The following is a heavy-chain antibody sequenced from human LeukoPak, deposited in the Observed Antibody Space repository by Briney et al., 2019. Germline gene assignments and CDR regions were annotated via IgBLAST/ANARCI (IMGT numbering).Heavy chain of an antibody. CDR2: INWNGGST. Sequence: GGSLRLSCAASGLTFDDYGMSWVRQAPGKGLEWVSGINWNGGSTGYADSVKGRFTISRDNAKNTLYLQMNSLRAEDTAVYYCXKKLGYSSGWSVFDYWGQGTLVTVSS. J-gene: IGHJ4*02. CDR3: XKKLGYSSGWSVFDY. D-gene: IGHD6-19*01. CDR1: GLTFDDYG. V-gene: IGHV3-20*04.